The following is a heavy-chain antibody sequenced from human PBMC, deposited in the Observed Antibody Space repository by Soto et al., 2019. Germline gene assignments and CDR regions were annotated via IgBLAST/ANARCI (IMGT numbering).Heavy chain of an antibody. CDR3: ARGVDAGVDV. CDR2: MSPNSGAT. D-gene: IGHD1-1*01. Sequence: SVKVSCKASGYTFTSYDINWVRQATGQGLEWMGWMSPNSGATGYAQKFQGRVTMTRDTSISTAYMELSNLRSEDTAIYYCARGVDAGVDVWGQGTTVTVSS. V-gene: IGHV1-8*01. CDR1: GYTFTSYD. J-gene: IGHJ6*02.